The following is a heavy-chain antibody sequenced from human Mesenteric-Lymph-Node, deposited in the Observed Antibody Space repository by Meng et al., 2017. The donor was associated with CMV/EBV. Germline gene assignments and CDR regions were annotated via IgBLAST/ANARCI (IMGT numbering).Heavy chain of an antibody. D-gene: IGHD2-2*01. V-gene: IGHV3-23*01. CDR1: GFTFTNYG. CDR3: AKAPNPFVVVPTATLGADY. Sequence: GESLKISCVASGFTFTNYGLSWVRQAPGKGLEWVSSISGSGISTYYPDSVKGRFTISRDNSKNTLYLQMNGLKPEDTAVFYCAKAPNPFVVVPTATLGADYWGQGTLVTVSS. CDR2: ISGSGIST. J-gene: IGHJ4*02.